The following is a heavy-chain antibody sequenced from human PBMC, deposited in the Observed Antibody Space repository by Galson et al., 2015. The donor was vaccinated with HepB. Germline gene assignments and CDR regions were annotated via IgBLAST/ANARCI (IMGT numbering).Heavy chain of an antibody. CDR1: GGTFSSYA. V-gene: IGHV1-69*13. CDR3: ASHYCSSTSCLPGYFQH. D-gene: IGHD2-2*01. J-gene: IGHJ1*01. Sequence: SVKVSCKAPGGTFSSYAISWVRQAPGQGLEWMGGIIPIFGTANYAQKFQGRVTITADESTSTAYMELSSLRSEDTAVYYCASHYCSSTSCLPGYFQHWGQGTLVTVSS. CDR2: IIPIFGTA.